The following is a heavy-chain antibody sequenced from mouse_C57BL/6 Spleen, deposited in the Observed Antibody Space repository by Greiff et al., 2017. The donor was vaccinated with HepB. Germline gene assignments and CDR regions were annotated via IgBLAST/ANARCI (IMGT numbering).Heavy chain of an antibody. CDR3: ARDRGYEPLYYYAMDD. D-gene: IGHD2-3*01. Sequence: EVQVVESGGGLVKPGGSLKLSCAASGFTFSSYAMSWVRQTPEKRLEWVATISDGGSYTYYPDNVKGRFTISRDNAKNNLYLQMSHLKSEDTAMYYCARDRGYEPLYYYAMDDWGQGTSVTVSS. V-gene: IGHV5-4*01. J-gene: IGHJ4*01. CDR1: GFTFSSYA. CDR2: ISDGGSYT.